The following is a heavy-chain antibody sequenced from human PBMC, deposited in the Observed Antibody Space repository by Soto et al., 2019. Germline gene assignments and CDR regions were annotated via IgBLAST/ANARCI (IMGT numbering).Heavy chain of an antibody. CDR3: AKESSRYYDFWSGYFGSSWPHFDY. CDR2: ISGSGGST. V-gene: IGHV3-23*01. J-gene: IGHJ4*02. CDR1: GFTFSSYA. D-gene: IGHD3-3*01. Sequence: PGGSLRLSCAASGFTFSSYAMSWVRQAPGEGLEWVSAISGSGGSTYYADSVKGRFTISRDNSKNTLYLQMNSLRAEDTAVYYCAKESSRYYDFWSGYFGSSWPHFDYWGQGTLVTVSS.